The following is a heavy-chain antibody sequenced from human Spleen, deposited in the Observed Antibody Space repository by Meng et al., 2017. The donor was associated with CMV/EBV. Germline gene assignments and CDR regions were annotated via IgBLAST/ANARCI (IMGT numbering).Heavy chain of an antibody. V-gene: IGHV4-59*01. CDR2: IQYSGST. J-gene: IGHJ4*02. CDR1: GGSISSYY. D-gene: IGHD5-24*01. CDR3: TRDSYNYSDY. Sequence: SETLSLTCTVSGGSISSYYWNWIRQPPGKGLEWIGYIQYSGSTNYNPSLKSRVTISVDTSKNQFSLKLSSVTAADTAVYYCTRDSYNYSDYWGPGTLVTVSS.